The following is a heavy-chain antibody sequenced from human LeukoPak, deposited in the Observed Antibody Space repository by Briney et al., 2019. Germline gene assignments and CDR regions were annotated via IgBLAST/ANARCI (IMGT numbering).Heavy chain of an antibody. D-gene: IGHD4-11*01. J-gene: IGHJ4*02. CDR3: ARGDSNFPFDY. Sequence: SETLSLTCAVYVGFFSGYYWSWIRQPPGKGLEWIGQINHSGSTNYNPSLKSRVTISVDTSKNQFSLKLNSVTAADTAVYYCARGDSNFPFDYWGQGTLVTVSS. V-gene: IGHV4-34*01. CDR1: VGFFSGYY. CDR2: INHSGST.